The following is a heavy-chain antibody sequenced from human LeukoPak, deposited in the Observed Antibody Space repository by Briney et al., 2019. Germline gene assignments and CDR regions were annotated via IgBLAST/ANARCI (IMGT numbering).Heavy chain of an antibody. J-gene: IGHJ3*02. CDR3: ASDYGDYDAFDI. Sequence: ASLKVSCKASGYTFTDDYMHWVRQAPGQGLEWMGWINPNSGGTNYAQKFQGRVTMTRDTSISTAYMELSRLRSDDTAVYYCASDYGDYDAFDIWGQGTMVTVSS. CDR2: INPNSGGT. V-gene: IGHV1-2*02. CDR1: GYTFTDDY. D-gene: IGHD4-17*01.